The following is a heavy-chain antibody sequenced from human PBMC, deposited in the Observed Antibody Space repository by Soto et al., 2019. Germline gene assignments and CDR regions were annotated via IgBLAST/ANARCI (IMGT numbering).Heavy chain of an antibody. D-gene: IGHD2-21*01. Sequence: SETLSLTCVVSGGSLSDYFWSWIRQPPGMALEWIGEINHLGSINYNPSLKSRVTMSVDTSKNQFSPTLNSVTAADTATYYCARGGISHWAYFYYMDVRARGTTVPVSS. CDR1: GGSLSDYF. V-gene: IGHV4-34*01. J-gene: IGHJ6*03. CDR2: INHLGSI. CDR3: ARGGISHWAYFYYMDV.